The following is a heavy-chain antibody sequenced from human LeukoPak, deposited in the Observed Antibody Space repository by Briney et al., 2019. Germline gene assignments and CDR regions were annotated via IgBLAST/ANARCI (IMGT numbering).Heavy chain of an antibody. Sequence: GGSLRLSCAASGFTFSSYGMHWVRQAPGKGLEWVAFMRYDGSKKYYADSVKCRFTISRDNSKNTLYLQMNSLRAEDTAVYYCAKEEQLVRGAYYYYYMDVWGEGTTVTVSS. CDR3: AKEEQLVRGAYYYYYMDV. CDR1: GFTFSSYG. CDR2: MRYDGSKK. J-gene: IGHJ6*03. D-gene: IGHD6-13*01. V-gene: IGHV3-30*02.